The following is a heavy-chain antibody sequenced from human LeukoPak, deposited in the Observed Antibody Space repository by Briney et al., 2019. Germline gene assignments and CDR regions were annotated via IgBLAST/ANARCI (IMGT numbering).Heavy chain of an antibody. Sequence: GGSLRLTCAASGFTFSSYGMHWVRQAPGKGLEWVAFIRYDGSNKYYADSVKGRFTISRDNSKNTLYLQMNSLSAEDTAVYYCAKDSAYQLLLYNWFDPWGQGTLVTVSS. D-gene: IGHD2-2*01. J-gene: IGHJ5*02. CDR2: IRYDGSNK. CDR3: AKDSAYQLLLYNWFDP. V-gene: IGHV3-30*02. CDR1: GFTFSSYG.